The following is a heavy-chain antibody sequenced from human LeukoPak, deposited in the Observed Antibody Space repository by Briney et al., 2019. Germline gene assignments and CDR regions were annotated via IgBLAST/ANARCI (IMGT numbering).Heavy chain of an antibody. J-gene: IGHJ2*01. CDR1: GGSISSGSYY. CDR3: ARDRGQWLVDWYFDL. Sequence: PSETLSLTCTVSGGSISSGSYYWSWIRQPAGKGLEWIGRICTSGSTNYNPSLKSRVTISVDTSKNQFSLKLSSVTAADTAVYYCARDRGQWLVDWYFDLWGRGTLVTVSS. D-gene: IGHD6-19*01. V-gene: IGHV4-61*02. CDR2: ICTSGST.